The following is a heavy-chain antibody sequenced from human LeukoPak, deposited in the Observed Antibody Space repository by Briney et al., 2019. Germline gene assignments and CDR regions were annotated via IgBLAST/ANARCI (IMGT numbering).Heavy chain of an antibody. Sequence: ASVKVSCKASGYTFTSYYMHWVRQAPGKGFEWMGGFDPEDGETIYAQRFQGRVTMTEDTSTDTAYVELSSLRSEDTAVYYCATAYSGYDQRGFDYWGQGTLVTVSS. CDR3: ATAYSGYDQRGFDY. J-gene: IGHJ4*02. CDR1: GYTFTSYY. D-gene: IGHD6-25*01. CDR2: FDPEDGET. V-gene: IGHV1-24*01.